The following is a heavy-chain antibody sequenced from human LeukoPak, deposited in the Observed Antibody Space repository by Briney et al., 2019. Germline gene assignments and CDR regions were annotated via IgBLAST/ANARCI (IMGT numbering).Heavy chain of an antibody. CDR2: ILYDGSNK. CDR1: GFTFSTYV. CDR3: ARGLIYSPNWFDP. V-gene: IGHV3-30*07. Sequence: GRSLRLSRAASGFTFSTYVMNWVRQAPGKGLQWVAVILYDGSNKYYADSVKGRFTISRDNSKNTLYLQMNSLRAEDTAVYYCARGLIYSPNWFDPWGQGTLVTVSS. J-gene: IGHJ5*02. D-gene: IGHD4-11*01.